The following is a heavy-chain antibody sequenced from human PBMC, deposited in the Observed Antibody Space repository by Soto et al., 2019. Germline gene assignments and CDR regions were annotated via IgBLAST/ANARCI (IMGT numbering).Heavy chain of an antibody. CDR2: FDPEDGER. V-gene: IGHV1-24*01. J-gene: IGHJ4*02. CDR3: ATRSRWFGVIRVLDY. CDR1: GYTLSELP. D-gene: IGHD3-10*01. Sequence: ASVKVSWKVSGYTLSELPIHWVRQAPGKGLEWMGGFDPEDGERIYAQKFQGRVTLTEDTSTDTAYMELSSLTSEDTALYYCATRSRWFGVIRVLDYWGQGTLVCVSS.